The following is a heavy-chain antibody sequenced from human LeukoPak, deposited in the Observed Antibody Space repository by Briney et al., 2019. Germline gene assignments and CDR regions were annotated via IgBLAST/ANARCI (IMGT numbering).Heavy chain of an antibody. CDR3: ARRGRSCTNGVCLDYFDY. CDR1: GYGFTSYW. Sequence: PGGSLRLSCKGSGYGFTSYWIAWVRQMPGKGLEWMGSIYPGDVDTRYSPSFQGQVIISADKSTSTAYLQLSSLKASDTDIYFCARRGRSCTNGVCLDYFDYWGQGSLVTVSS. CDR2: IYPGDVDT. D-gene: IGHD2-8*01. J-gene: IGHJ4*02. V-gene: IGHV5-51*01.